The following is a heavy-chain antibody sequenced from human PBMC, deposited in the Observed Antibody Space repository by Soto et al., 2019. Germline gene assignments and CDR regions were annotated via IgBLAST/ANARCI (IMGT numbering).Heavy chain of an antibody. CDR2: IISSGSTI. V-gene: IGHV3-11*01. CDR3: ASSPVTFSWFYP. Sequence: QVQLVESGGGLVKPGGSLRLSCAASGFTFSAYYMSWIRQAPGKGLEWVSYIISSGSTIYYADSVKGRFTISRDNAKNSLYLQMNSLRAEDTAVYYCASSPVTFSWFYPWGQGTLVTVSS. CDR1: GFTFSAYY. J-gene: IGHJ5*02.